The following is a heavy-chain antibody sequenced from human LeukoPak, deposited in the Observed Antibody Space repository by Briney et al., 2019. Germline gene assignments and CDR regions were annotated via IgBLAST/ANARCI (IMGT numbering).Heavy chain of an antibody. CDR2: IYHSGST. Sequence: LETLSLTCAVSGYSISSGYYWGWIRQPPGKGLEWIGSIYHSGSTYYNPSLKSRVTVSVDTSKNQFSLKLSSVTAADTAVYYCARDTGGNYYWGQGTLVTVSS. CDR1: GYSISSGYY. V-gene: IGHV4-38-2*02. D-gene: IGHD1-14*01. CDR3: ARDTGGNYY. J-gene: IGHJ4*02.